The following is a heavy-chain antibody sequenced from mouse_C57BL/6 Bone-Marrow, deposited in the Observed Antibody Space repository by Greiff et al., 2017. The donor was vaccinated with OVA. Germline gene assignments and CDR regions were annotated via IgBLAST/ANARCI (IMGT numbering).Heavy chain of an antibody. D-gene: IGHD1-1*01. J-gene: IGHJ4*01. CDR2: IYPGDGDT. CDR1: GYAFSSSW. V-gene: IGHV1-82*01. CDR3: VLIYYYGSPYYYAMDY. Sequence: VKLQESGPELVKPGASVKISCKASGYAFSSSWMNWVKQRPGKGLEWIGRIYPGDGDTNYNGKFKGKATLTADKSSSTAYMQLSSLTSEDSAVYFCVLIYYYGSPYYYAMDYWGQGTSVTVSS.